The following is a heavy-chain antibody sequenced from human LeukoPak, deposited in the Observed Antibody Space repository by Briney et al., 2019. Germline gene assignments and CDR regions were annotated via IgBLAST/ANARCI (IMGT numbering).Heavy chain of an antibody. J-gene: IGHJ6*03. CDR1: AYTFTGYY. CDR2: INPNSGGT. V-gene: IGHV1-2*02. CDR3: ARDSKQLGYYHYYYMDV. Sequence: ASVKVSCKASAYTFTGYYMHWVRQAPGQGLEWMGWINPNSGGTNYAQKFQGRVTMTRDTSISTAYMELSRLRSDDTAVYYCARDSKQLGYYHYYYMDVWGKGTTVTVSS. D-gene: IGHD6-13*01.